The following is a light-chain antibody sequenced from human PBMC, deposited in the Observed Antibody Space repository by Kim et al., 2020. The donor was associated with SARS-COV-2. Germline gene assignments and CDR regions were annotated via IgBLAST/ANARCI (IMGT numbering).Light chain of an antibody. CDR2: EAS. CDR1: QSVSSY. V-gene: IGKV3-11*01. CDR3: QQRSNWPT. J-gene: IGKJ4*01. Sequence: SLSPGDRPTLTCRASQSVSSYLAWYQQKPGQAPRLLLNEASNRATGIPARFSGSGSGTDFTLTISSLEPEDFAVYYCQQRSNWPTFGGGTKVEI.